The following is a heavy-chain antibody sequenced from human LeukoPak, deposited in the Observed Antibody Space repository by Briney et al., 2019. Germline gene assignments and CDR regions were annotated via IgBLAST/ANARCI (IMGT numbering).Heavy chain of an antibody. CDR2: ISSSSGDTK. Sequence: PGGSLRLSCATSGFTFSIYEMSWVRQAPGKGLEWVSYISSSSGDTKYYADSVKGRFTISRDNAKNSLYLQMNSLRAEDTAFYYCARSMVRGVNWFDYWGQGTLVTVSS. J-gene: IGHJ5*01. D-gene: IGHD3-10*01. CDR3: ARSMVRGVNWFDY. CDR1: GFTFSIYE. V-gene: IGHV3-48*03.